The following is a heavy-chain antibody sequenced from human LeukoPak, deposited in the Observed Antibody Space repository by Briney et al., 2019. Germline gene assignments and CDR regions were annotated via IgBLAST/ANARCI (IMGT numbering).Heavy chain of an antibody. CDR3: AKAAGGQLWLGIAFDI. CDR2: ISGSGGST. Sequence: GGSLRLSCAASGFTFSSYAMSWVRQAPGKGLEWVSAISGSGGSTYYADSVKGRFTISRDNSKNTLYLQMNSLRAEDTAVYYCAKAAGGQLWLGIAFDIWGQGTMVTVSS. J-gene: IGHJ3*02. CDR1: GFTFSSYA. D-gene: IGHD5-18*01. V-gene: IGHV3-23*01.